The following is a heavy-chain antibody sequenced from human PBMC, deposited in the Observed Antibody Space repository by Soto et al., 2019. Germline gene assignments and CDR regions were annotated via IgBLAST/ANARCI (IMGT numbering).Heavy chain of an antibody. Sequence: QVQLVQSGAEVKKPGSSVKVSCKASGGTFSSYAISWVRQAPGQGLEWMGGIIPIFGTANYAQKFQGRVTITADESTSTAYMELSSLRSEDTAVYYCAGGHSSGWHIGYYGMDVWGQGTTVTVSS. D-gene: IGHD6-19*01. CDR2: IIPIFGTA. CDR3: AGGHSSGWHIGYYGMDV. J-gene: IGHJ6*02. V-gene: IGHV1-69*01. CDR1: GGTFSSYA.